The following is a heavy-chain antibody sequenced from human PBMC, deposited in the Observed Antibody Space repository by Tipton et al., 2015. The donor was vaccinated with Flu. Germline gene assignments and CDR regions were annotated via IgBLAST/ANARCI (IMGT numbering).Heavy chain of an antibody. CDR3: ARRTLSVFGVAFDN. D-gene: IGHD3-3*01. CDR2: INQSGST. V-gene: IGHV4-34*01. J-gene: IGHJ4*02. Sequence: TLSLTCTVHGGSLSGFYWGWVRQFPGKGLEWLGEINQSGSTNHKPSLKSRVMMSVETSKNQFSLSLTSVTAADTAVYYCARRTLSVFGVAFDNWGQGTMVTVSS. CDR1: GGSLSGFY.